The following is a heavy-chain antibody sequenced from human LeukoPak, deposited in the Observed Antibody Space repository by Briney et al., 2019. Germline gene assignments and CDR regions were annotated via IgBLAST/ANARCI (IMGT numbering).Heavy chain of an antibody. J-gene: IGHJ1*01. Sequence: GGSLRLSCAASGFTLSSSAMSWVRQAPGKGLEWVSAISGSGGGTYYADSVKGRFTISRDNSKNTLYLQMNSLRAEDTAVYYCAKDYFDGSGYRAEYFQHWGQGTLVTVSS. CDR1: GFTLSSSA. D-gene: IGHD3-22*01. CDR3: AKDYFDGSGYRAEYFQH. CDR2: ISGSGGGT. V-gene: IGHV3-23*01.